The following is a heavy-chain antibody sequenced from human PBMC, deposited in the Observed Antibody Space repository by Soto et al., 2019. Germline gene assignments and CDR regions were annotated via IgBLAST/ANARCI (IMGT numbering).Heavy chain of an antibody. J-gene: IGHJ6*02. CDR3: ARDEYSSSSDPVHD. V-gene: IGHV1-69*13. D-gene: IGHD6-6*01. CDR2: IIPIFGTA. Sequence: GASVKVSCKASGGTFSSYAISWVRQAPGQGLEWMGGIIPIFGTANYAQKFQGRVTITADESTSTAYMELSSLRSEDTAVYYCARDEYSSSSDPVHDWGHGTTVTVYS. CDR1: GGTFSSYA.